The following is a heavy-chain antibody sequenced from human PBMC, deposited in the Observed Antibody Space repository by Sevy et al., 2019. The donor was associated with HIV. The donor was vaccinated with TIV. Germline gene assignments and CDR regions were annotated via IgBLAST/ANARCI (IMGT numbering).Heavy chain of an antibody. Sequence: SETLSLTCTVSGGSISSGSYYWSWIRQPAGKGLEWIGRIYTTGSTYYSPSLRSRVTISVDTSKNQFSLKLSSVTAADTAVYYCAREGSTWAGWFDLWGQRTLVTVSS. D-gene: IGHD6-13*01. CDR2: IYTTGST. J-gene: IGHJ5*02. CDR1: GGSISSGSYY. V-gene: IGHV4-61*02. CDR3: AREGSTWAGWFDL.